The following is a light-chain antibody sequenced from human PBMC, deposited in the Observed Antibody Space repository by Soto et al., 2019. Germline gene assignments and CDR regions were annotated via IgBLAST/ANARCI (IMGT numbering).Light chain of an antibody. J-gene: IGLJ3*02. CDR1: SSDVGAYKY. CDR3: TSYVGNDIWV. Sequence: QSALTEPPSASGSPGQSVTISCTGTSSDVGAYKYVSWYQQYPDKAPKFIIYEVTKRPSGVPDRFSGSKSGNTASLTVSGLQAEDEADYCCTSYVGNDIWVFGGGTQLTVL. CDR2: EVT. V-gene: IGLV2-8*01.